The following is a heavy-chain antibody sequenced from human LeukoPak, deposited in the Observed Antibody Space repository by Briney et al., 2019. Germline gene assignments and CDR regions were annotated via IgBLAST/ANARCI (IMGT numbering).Heavy chain of an antibody. CDR1: GFTFSNYV. Sequence: GGSLRLSCAASGFTFSNYVMSWVRQAPGKGLEWVSVISGSGVTTYYADSVRGRFTISRDVSKNTLFLQMNSLRAEDTAVYYCAKFAAAGFINLDYWGQGTLVTVSS. CDR3: AKFAAAGFINLDY. V-gene: IGHV3-23*01. D-gene: IGHD6-13*01. CDR2: ISGSGVTT. J-gene: IGHJ4*02.